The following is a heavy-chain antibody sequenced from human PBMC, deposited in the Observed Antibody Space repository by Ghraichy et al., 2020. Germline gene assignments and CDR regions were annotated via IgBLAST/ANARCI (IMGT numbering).Heavy chain of an antibody. D-gene: IGHD6-19*01. CDR3: ARSSSSGWLYYFDY. CDR1: GGSISSYY. V-gene: IGHV4-59*01. CDR2: IYYSGST. Sequence: SETLSLTCTVSGGSISSYYWSWIRQPPGKGLEWNGYIYYSGSTNYNPSLKSRVTISVDTSKNQFSLKLSSVTAADTAVYYCARSSSSGWLYYFDYWGQGTLVTVSS. J-gene: IGHJ4*02.